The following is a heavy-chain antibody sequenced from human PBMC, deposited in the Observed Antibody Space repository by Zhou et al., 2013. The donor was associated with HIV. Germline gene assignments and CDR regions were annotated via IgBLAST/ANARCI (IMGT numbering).Heavy chain of an antibody. Sequence: QVQLVQSGGEVKRPGASVKVSCKASGYTLTGFGLSWVRQAPGKGLEWMGWISSYRGYTNYAQKLQGRVTVTTDTSTSTAYMELSRLRSDDTAVYYCARGTLMGRAVHWFDPWGQGTLVIVSS. V-gene: IGHV1-18*01. CDR2: ISSYRGYT. CDR3: ARGTLMGRAVHWFDP. CDR1: GYTLTGFG. J-gene: IGHJ5*02. D-gene: IGHD1-1*01.